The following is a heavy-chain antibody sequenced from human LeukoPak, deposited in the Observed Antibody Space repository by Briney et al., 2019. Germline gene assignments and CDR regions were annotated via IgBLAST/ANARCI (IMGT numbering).Heavy chain of an antibody. D-gene: IGHD4-17*01. J-gene: IGHJ4*02. Sequence: ETLSLTCAVYGGSFSGYYWSWIRQPPGKGLEWIGEINHSGSTNYNPSLKSRVTISVDTSKNQFSLKLSSVTAAGTAVYYCATAGTTVTPFYYFDYWGQGTLVTVSS. CDR3: ATAGTTVTPFYYFDY. V-gene: IGHV4-34*01. CDR1: GGSFSGYY. CDR2: INHSGST.